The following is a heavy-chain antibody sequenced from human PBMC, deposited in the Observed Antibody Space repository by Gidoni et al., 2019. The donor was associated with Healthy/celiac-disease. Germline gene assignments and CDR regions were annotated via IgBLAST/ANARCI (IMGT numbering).Heavy chain of an antibody. CDR2: ISYDGSNK. D-gene: IGHD5-12*01. Sequence: QVQLVESGGGVVQPGRSLRLSCAASGFTFSSYGMHWVRQAPGKGLEWVAVISYDGSNKYYADSVKGRFTISRDNSKNTLYLQMNSLRAEDTAVYYCAKDLRWLQPDDAFDIWGQGTMVTVSS. CDR1: GFTFSSYG. CDR3: AKDLRWLQPDDAFDI. V-gene: IGHV3-30*18. J-gene: IGHJ3*02.